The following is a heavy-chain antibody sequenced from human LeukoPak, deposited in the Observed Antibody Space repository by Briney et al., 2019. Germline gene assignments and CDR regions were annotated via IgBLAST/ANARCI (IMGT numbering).Heavy chain of an antibody. CDR2: IYYSGST. CDR3: ARYYDSSGYYRYFDY. D-gene: IGHD3-22*01. Sequence: SQTLSLTCTVSGGSISSGGYYWSWIRQHPGKGLEWIGYIYYSGSTYYNPSLKSRVTISVDTSKNQFSLKLGSVTAADTAVYYCARYYDSSGYYRYFDYWGQGTLVTVSS. CDR1: GGSISSGGYY. J-gene: IGHJ4*02. V-gene: IGHV4-31*03.